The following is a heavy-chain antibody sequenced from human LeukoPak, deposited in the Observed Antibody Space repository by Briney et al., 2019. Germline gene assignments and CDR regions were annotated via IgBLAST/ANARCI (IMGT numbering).Heavy chain of an antibody. Sequence: ASVKVSCKASGYTFTSYYMHWVRQAPGQGLEWMGIINPSGGSTSYAQKFQGRVTMTRDTSTSTVYMELSSLRSEDTAVYYCARCGDYGEAVADAVSDYWGQGTLVTVSS. CDR2: INPSGGST. J-gene: IGHJ4*02. CDR3: ARCGDYGEAVADAVSDY. V-gene: IGHV1-46*01. D-gene: IGHD6-19*01. CDR1: GYTFTSYY.